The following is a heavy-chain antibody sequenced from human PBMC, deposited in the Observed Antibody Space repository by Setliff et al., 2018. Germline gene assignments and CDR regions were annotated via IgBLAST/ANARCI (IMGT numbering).Heavy chain of an antibody. J-gene: IGHJ4*02. V-gene: IGHV4-38-2*01. CDR2: IHRRGRT. CDR1: GVSITSGHY. D-gene: IGHD3-10*01. CDR3: ARHLLVQGTYHFDY. Sequence: PSETLSLTCVVSGVSITSGHYWGWIRQSPGKGLEWLATIHRRGRTYYNPSLNSRVTLSVDTTKNQFSLKLTSMTAADTAVYFCARHLLVQGTYHFDYWGQGAPGTVSS.